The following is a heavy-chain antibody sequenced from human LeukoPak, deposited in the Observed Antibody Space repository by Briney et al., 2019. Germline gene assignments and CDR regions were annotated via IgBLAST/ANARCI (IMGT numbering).Heavy chain of an antibody. D-gene: IGHD4-23*01. CDR1: GFNFNYFA. J-gene: IGHJ4*02. Sequence: PGGSLRLSCSASGFNFNYFAMSWIRQAPGKRLEWVSTIGDSGSGGSYADSVRGRFTISMDNSKNIVYLQMHSLRVDDSAVYYCSRIKYGGNSGYHFDYWGQGTLVTVSS. V-gene: IGHV3-23*01. CDR2: IGDSGSGG. CDR3: SRIKYGGNSGYHFDY.